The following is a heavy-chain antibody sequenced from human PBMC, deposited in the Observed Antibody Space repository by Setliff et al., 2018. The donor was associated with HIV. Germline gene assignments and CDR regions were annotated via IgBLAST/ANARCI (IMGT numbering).Heavy chain of an antibody. Sequence: KTSETLSLTCTVSGGSISRSTHHWAWIRQPPGKGLEWIGASSSKGQAYYNPSLKSRVAISIDSSKNLFSLRLDSLTAADTAVYYCAAQDLDLVKYYYMDYWGPGALVTSPQ. J-gene: IGHJ4*02. CDR3: AAQDLDLVKYYYMDY. CDR2: SSSKGQA. CDR1: GGSISRSTHH. D-gene: IGHD2-21*01. V-gene: IGHV4-39*07.